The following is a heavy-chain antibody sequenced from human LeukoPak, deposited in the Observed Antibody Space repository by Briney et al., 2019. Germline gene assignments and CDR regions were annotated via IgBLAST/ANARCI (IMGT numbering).Heavy chain of an antibody. Sequence: SQTLSLTCTVSGDSISRGNYYWTWIRQPAGKRLEWIGRIHTSGSTNYNPSLKSQVTISMDTSKNQFSLNLNSVTAADTAVYYCARYRAGDSFDIWGQGTMVTVSS. CDR3: ARYRAGDSFDI. D-gene: IGHD7-27*01. V-gene: IGHV4-61*02. CDR2: IHTSGST. J-gene: IGHJ3*02. CDR1: GDSISRGNYY.